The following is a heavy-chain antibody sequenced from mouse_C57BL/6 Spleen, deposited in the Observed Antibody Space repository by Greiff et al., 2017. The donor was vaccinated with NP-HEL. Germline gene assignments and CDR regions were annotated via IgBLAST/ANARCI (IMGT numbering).Heavy chain of an antibody. CDR1: GFSLTSYG. CDR2: IWSGGST. Sequence: VKLMESGPGLVQPSQSLSITCTVSGFSLTSYGVHWVRQSPGKGLEWLGVIWSGGSTDYNAAFISRLSISKDNSKSQVFFKMNSLQADDTAIYYCARKGDYGSTPMDYWGQGTSVTVSS. V-gene: IGHV2-2*01. J-gene: IGHJ4*01. CDR3: ARKGDYGSTPMDY. D-gene: IGHD1-1*01.